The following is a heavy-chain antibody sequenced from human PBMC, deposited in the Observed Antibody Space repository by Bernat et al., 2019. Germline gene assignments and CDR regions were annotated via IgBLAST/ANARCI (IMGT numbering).Heavy chain of an antibody. J-gene: IGHJ3*02. CDR1: GFTFSSYG. D-gene: IGHD2-15*01. CDR2: ISYDGSNK. CDR3: AKDLLMHCSGGSCYWNAFDI. Sequence: QVQLVESGGGVVQPGRSLRLSCAASGFTFSSYGMHWVRQAPGKGLEWVAVISYDGSNKYYADSVKGRFTISRDNSKNTLYLQMNSLRAEDTAVYYCAKDLLMHCSGGSCYWNAFDIWGQGTMVTVSS. V-gene: IGHV3-30*18.